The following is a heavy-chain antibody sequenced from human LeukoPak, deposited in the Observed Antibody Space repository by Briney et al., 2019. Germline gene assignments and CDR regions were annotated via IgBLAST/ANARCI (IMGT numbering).Heavy chain of an antibody. Sequence: SETLSLTCAVYGGSFSGYYWSWICQPPGKGLEWIGEINHSGSTNYNPSLKSRVTISVDTSKNQFSLKLSSVTAADTAVYYCARNKRNSGSYQTFDYWGQGTLVTVSS. V-gene: IGHV4-34*01. J-gene: IGHJ4*02. D-gene: IGHD1-26*01. CDR2: INHSGST. CDR1: GGSFSGYY. CDR3: ARNKRNSGSYQTFDY.